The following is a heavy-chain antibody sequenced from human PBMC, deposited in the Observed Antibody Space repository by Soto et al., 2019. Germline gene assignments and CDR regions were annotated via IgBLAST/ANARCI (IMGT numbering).Heavy chain of an antibody. J-gene: IGHJ6*03. CDR1: GFTFSNAW. CDR2: IKSKTDGGTT. V-gene: IGHV3-15*01. Sequence: EVQLVESGGGLVKPGGSLRLSCAASGFTFSNAWMSWVRQAPGKGLEWVGRIKSKTDGGTTDYAAPVKGRFTISRDDSKNTLYLQMNSLKTEDTAVYYCTTIIAAVSYYYYMDVWDKGTTVTVSS. D-gene: IGHD6-13*01. CDR3: TTIIAAVSYYYYMDV.